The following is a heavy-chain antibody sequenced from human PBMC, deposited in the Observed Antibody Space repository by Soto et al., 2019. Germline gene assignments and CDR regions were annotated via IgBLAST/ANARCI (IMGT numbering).Heavy chain of an antibody. CDR1: GGTFSSYA. D-gene: IGHD3-10*01. Sequence: QVQLVQSGAEVKKPGSSVKVSCKASGGTFSSYAISWVRQAPGQGLEWMGGIIPIFGTANYAQKFQGRVTITADESTSTAYMELSSLRSEDTAVYYCARIMVYYYGSGSFYGMDVWGQGTTVTVS. CDR2: IIPIFGTA. J-gene: IGHJ6*02. CDR3: ARIMVYYYGSGSFYGMDV. V-gene: IGHV1-69*01.